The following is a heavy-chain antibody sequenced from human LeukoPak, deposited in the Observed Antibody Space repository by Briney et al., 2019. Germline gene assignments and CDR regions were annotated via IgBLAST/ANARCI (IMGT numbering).Heavy chain of an antibody. D-gene: IGHD3-10*01. CDR3: ATYGSGNGAFDI. Sequence: GESLKISCKGSGYTFSSYWIGWVRQMPGKGLEWMGIIYPGDSDTRYSPSFQGQVNISADKSVSTAYLQWSGLKASDTAMYYCATYGSGNGAFDIWGQGTMVTVSS. CDR1: GYTFSSYW. J-gene: IGHJ3*02. CDR2: IYPGDSDT. V-gene: IGHV5-51*01.